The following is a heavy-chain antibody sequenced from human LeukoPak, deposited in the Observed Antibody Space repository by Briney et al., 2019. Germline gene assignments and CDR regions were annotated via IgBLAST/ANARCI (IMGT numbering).Heavy chain of an antibody. CDR1: GFTFSRYG. Sequence: GGSLRLSCAASGFTFSRYGMHWGRQAPGKGLEWVAVIWYDGSNEYYADSVKGRFTIFRDNSKNTLHLQVNSLRAEDTAVYYCARPLVGDALDYWGQGTLVTVSS. CDR3: ARPLVGDALDY. J-gene: IGHJ4*02. V-gene: IGHV3-33*01. D-gene: IGHD1-26*01. CDR2: IWYDGSNE.